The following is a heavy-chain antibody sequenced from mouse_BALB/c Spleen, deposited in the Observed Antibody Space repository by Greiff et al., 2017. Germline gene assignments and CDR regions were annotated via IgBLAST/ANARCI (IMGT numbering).Heavy chain of an antibody. CDR1: GFTFSSYT. Sequence: EVHLVESGGGLVKPGGSLKLSCAASGFTFSSYTMSWVRQTPEKRLEWVATISSGGSYTYYPDSVKGRFTISRDNAKNNLYLQMSSLKSEDTAMYYCARSDGYYGGMDYWGQGTSVTVSS. J-gene: IGHJ4*01. V-gene: IGHV5-6-4*01. CDR3: ARSDGYYGGMDY. D-gene: IGHD2-3*01. CDR2: ISSGGSYT.